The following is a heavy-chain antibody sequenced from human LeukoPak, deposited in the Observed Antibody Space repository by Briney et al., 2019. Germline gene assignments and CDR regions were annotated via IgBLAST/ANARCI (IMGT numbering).Heavy chain of an antibody. CDR2: ISSSSSYI. CDR3: ARGRVGYCSSTSCYRGLFDY. CDR1: GFTFSSYN. Sequence: PGGSLRLSCAATGFTFSSYNMNWVRQAPGKGLEWVSSISSSSSYIYYADSVKGRFTISRDNSKNTLYLQMNSLRAEDTAVYYCARGRVGYCSSTSCYRGLFDYWGQGTLVTVSS. V-gene: IGHV3-21*01. D-gene: IGHD2-2*02. J-gene: IGHJ4*02.